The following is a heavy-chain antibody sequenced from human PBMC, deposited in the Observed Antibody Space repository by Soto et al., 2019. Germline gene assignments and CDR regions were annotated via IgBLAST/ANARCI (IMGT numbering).Heavy chain of an antibody. CDR3: AKDRWAAMATVNIDY. CDR1: GFTFDDYA. J-gene: IGHJ4*02. Sequence: GGSLRLSCAASGFTFDDYAMHWVRQAPGKGLEWVSGISWNSGSIGYADSVKGRFTISRDNAKNSLYLQMNGLRAEDTALYYCAKDRWAAMATVNIDYWGQGTLVTVSS. CDR2: ISWNSGSI. D-gene: IGHD5-18*01. V-gene: IGHV3-9*01.